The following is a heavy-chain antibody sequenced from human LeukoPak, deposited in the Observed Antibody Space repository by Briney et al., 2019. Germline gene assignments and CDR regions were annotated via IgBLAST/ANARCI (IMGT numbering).Heavy chain of an antibody. J-gene: IGHJ4*02. CDR1: GFTFSSYG. CDR2: IWYDGSNK. Sequence: GGSLRLSCAASGFTFSSYGMHRVRQAPGKGLEWVAVIWYDGSNKYYADSVKGRFTISRDNSKNTLYLQMNSLRAEDTAVYYCAKDTLGYCSGGSCYGFDYWGQGTLVTVSS. D-gene: IGHD2-15*01. V-gene: IGHV3-33*06. CDR3: AKDTLGYCSGGSCYGFDY.